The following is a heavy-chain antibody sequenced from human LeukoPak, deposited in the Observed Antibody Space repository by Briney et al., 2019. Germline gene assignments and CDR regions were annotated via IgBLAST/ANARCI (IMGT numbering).Heavy chain of an antibody. Sequence: GWSLRLSCAASGFTFSDYYMSWIRQAPGKGLGGVSYISSSGSTIYYADSVKGRFTISRDNAKNSLYLQMNSLRAEDTAVYYCARASLDIVVVPAAILAPYYYYYGMDVWGQGTTVTVSS. J-gene: IGHJ6*02. CDR1: GFTFSDYY. CDR3: ARASLDIVVVPAAILAPYYYYYGMDV. D-gene: IGHD2-2*02. CDR2: ISSSGSTI. V-gene: IGHV3-11*01.